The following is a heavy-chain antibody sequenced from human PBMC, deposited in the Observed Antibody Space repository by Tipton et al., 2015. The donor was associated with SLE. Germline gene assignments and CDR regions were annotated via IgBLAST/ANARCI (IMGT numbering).Heavy chain of an antibody. Sequence: GSLRLSCAASGFTFSDYAMSWVRQAPGKGLEWVSLINVSGERTFYAETVKGRFTISRDNLRNTLYLRMNSLRAEDTAVYFCAKGSYYEFWNQFDYWGQGTLVTVSS. CDR2: INVSGERT. CDR1: GFTFSDYA. J-gene: IGHJ4*02. V-gene: IGHV3-23*01. D-gene: IGHD3-3*01. CDR3: AKGSYYEFWNQFDY.